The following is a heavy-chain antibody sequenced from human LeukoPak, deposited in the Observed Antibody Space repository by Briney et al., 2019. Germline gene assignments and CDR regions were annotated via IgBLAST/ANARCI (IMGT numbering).Heavy chain of an antibody. CDR1: GGSISSSSYY. CDR3: ASGNTIFGVVTYFDY. J-gene: IGHJ4*02. Sequence: SETLSLTCTVSGGSISSSSYYWGWIRQPPGKGLEWIGSIYYSGSTYHNPSLKSRVTISVDTSKNQFSLKLSSVTAADTAVYYCASGNTIFGVVTYFDYWGQGTLVTVSS. CDR2: IYYSGST. D-gene: IGHD3-3*01. V-gene: IGHV4-39*01.